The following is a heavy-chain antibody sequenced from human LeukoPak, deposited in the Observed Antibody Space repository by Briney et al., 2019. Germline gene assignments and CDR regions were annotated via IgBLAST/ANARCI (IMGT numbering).Heavy chain of an antibody. D-gene: IGHD3-10*01. CDR2: LIPIFGTA. V-gene: IGHV1-69*05. CDR3: ARDLPDYYGSGSYYNYYYYYYMDV. J-gene: IGHJ6*03. Sequence: SVKVSCKASGGTFSSYAISWVRQAPGQGLEWMGGLIPIFGTANYAQKFQGRVTITTDESTSTAYMELSSLRSEDTAVYYCARDLPDYYGSGSYYNYYYYYYMDVWGKGTTVTVSS. CDR1: GGTFSSYA.